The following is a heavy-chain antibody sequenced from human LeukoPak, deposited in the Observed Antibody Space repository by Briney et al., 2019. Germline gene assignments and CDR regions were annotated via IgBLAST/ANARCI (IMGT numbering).Heavy chain of an antibody. CDR3: ARRGAGGNYYGSGSRHLVRRVFDY. V-gene: IGHV4-34*01. Sequence: SETLSLTCAVYGGSFSGYYWTWISHPPGKGLEWIGEINHSGSTNYNPNPNSRITISVYTAKNQYPLQLSSGTAADTAVDYCARRGAGGNYYGSGSRHLVRRVFDYWGQGTLVTVSS. CDR2: INHSGST. J-gene: IGHJ4*02. CDR1: GGSFSGYY. D-gene: IGHD3-10*01.